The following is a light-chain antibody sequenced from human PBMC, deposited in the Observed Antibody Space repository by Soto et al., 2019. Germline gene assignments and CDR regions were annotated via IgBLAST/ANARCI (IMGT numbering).Light chain of an antibody. V-gene: IGLV1-40*01. CDR3: SSYTAKSSLI. Sequence: QSVLTQPPSVSGAPGQRVTISCTGSSSNIGAGYDVHWYQQLPGTAPKLLIYVNNNRPSGDPDRFSGSKSGTSASLAITGLQAEDEADYYCSSYTAKSSLIFGGGTKLTVL. CDR1: SSNIGAGYD. CDR2: VNN. J-gene: IGLJ2*01.